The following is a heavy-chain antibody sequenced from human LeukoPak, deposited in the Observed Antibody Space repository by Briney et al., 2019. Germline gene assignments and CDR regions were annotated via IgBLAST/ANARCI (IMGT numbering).Heavy chain of an antibody. CDR1: GFTFSSYS. CDR2: ISSSSSYI. CDR3: AEDYSYGNYFDY. Sequence: GGSLRLSCAASGFTFSSYSMNWVRQAPGKGLEWVSSISSSSSYIYYADSVKGRFTISRDNAKNSLYLQMNSLRAEDTAVYYCAEDYSYGNYFDYWGQGTLVTVSS. V-gene: IGHV3-21*01. D-gene: IGHD5-18*01. J-gene: IGHJ4*02.